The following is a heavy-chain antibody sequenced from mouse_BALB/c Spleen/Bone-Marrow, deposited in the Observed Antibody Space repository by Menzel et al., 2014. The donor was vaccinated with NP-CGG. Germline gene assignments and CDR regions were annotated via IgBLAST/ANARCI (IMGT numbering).Heavy chain of an antibody. CDR3: SRGRRDALDY. CDR1: GYTFTSYY. V-gene: IGHV1S81*02. CDR2: INPSNGGT. J-gene: IGHJ4*01. Sequence: QVQLKQSGAELVKPGASVKLSCKASGYTFTSYYMYWGKQRPGQGLEWFGEINPSNGGTNFNEKFKNKATLTVDKSSSTACMQLSSLTSEDSAVYYCSRGRRDALDYWGQGTSVTVSS.